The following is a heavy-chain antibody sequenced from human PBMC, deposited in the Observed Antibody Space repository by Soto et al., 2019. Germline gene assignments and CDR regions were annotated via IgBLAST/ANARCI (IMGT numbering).Heavy chain of an antibody. CDR3: ARQGRYCSGGSCYSRDYYYGMDV. V-gene: IGHV5-51*01. CDR1: GYSFTSYW. Sequence: GESLKISCKGSGYSFTSYWIGWVRQMPGKGLEWMGIIYPGDSDTRYSPSFQGQVTISADKSISTAYLQWSSVKASDTAMYYCARQGRYCSGGSCYSRDYYYGMDVWGQGTTVTVSS. CDR2: IYPGDSDT. J-gene: IGHJ6*02. D-gene: IGHD2-15*01.